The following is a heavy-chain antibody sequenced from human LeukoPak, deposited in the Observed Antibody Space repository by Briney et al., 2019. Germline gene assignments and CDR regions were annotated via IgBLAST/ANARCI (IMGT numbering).Heavy chain of an antibody. Sequence: SETLSLTCTVSGGSISSYYWSWIRQPPGKGLEWIGYIYYRGSTNYNPSLKSRVTISVDTSKNQFSLKLSSVTAADTAVYYCARGSLDYYGSGSYYNALGAFDIWGQGTMVTVSS. J-gene: IGHJ3*02. CDR2: IYYRGST. D-gene: IGHD3-10*01. CDR1: GGSISSYY. CDR3: ARGSLDYYGSGSYYNALGAFDI. V-gene: IGHV4-59*01.